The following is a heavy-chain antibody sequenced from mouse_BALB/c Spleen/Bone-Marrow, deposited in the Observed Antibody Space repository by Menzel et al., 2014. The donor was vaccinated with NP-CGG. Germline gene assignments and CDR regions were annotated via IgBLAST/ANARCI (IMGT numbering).Heavy chain of an antibody. J-gene: IGHJ3*01. V-gene: IGHV1S16*01. CDR2: INPSNGGT. D-gene: IGHD3-1*01. Sequence: RPGHGLEWIGGINPSNGGTNFNEKFKSKATLTEDKSSSTAYMQLSSLTSEDSAVYYCTRGLRAWFAYWGQGTLVTVSA. CDR3: TRGLRAWFAY.